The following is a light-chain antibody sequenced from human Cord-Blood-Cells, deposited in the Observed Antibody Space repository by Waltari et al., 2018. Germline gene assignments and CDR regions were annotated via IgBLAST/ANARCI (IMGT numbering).Light chain of an antibody. V-gene: IGLV2-23*01. CDR2: EAS. J-gene: IGLJ2*01. CDR1: SSDVGSYNL. CDR3: CSYAGSSTYVV. Sequence: QSALTQPASVSGSPGQSLTIPCTGTSSDVGSYNLVSCYQPPPGKAPKLMIYEASKRPSGVSNRFSGSKSGNPASLTISGLQAEDEADYYCCSYAGSSTYVVFGGGTKLTVL.